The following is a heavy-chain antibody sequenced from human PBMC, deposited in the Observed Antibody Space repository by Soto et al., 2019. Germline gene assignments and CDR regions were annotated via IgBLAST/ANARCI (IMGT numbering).Heavy chain of an antibody. CDR1: GYTFSAYD. CDR3: ARDRGCGAGSHSWFDP. D-gene: IGHD3-10*01. Sequence: ASVKVSCKTAGYTFSAYDIYWVRQAPGQGLEWMGWIRTYNGGTNYAQKFQTRVTMTTDKSTNTAYMDLRSLRSDDTAVYYCARDRGCGAGSHSWFDPWGQGTLVTVSS. J-gene: IGHJ5*02. V-gene: IGHV1-18*01. CDR2: IRTYNGGT.